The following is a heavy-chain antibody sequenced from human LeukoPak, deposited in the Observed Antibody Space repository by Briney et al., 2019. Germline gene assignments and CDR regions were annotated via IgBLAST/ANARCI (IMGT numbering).Heavy chain of an antibody. CDR2: INSDGSST. CDR1: GFPFSSYW. V-gene: IGHV3-74*01. D-gene: IGHD1-14*01. J-gene: IGHJ5*01. CDR3: AKVAGRNFDWSDC. Sequence: GGSLRLSCAASGFPFSSYWMHWVRQAPGKGLVWVSRINSDGSSTSYADSVKGRFTISRDNAKNTLYLQMNSLRDEDTAMYYCAKVAGRNFDWSDCWGQGTLVTVSS.